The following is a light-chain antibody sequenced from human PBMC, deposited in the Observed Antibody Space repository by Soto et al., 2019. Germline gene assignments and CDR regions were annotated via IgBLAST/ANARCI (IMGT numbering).Light chain of an antibody. V-gene: IGLV1-51*01. CDR3: ATWDSNLRAVV. CDR2: DND. Sequence: QSVLTQPPSVSAAPGQKVTISCSGSSSNIGKNYVSWYQQLPGTAPKVVIYDNDNRPSGIPDRFSGSKSGTSATLGVAGLQTGDEADYYCATWDSNLRAVVFGGGTKVTVL. CDR1: SSNIGKNY. J-gene: IGLJ2*01.